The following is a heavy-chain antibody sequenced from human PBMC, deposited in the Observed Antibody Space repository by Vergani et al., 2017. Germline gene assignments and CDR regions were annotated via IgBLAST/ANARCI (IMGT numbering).Heavy chain of an antibody. Sequence: QVQLVQSGAEVKKPGSSVKVSCKASGGTFSSYAISWVRQAPGKGLEWMGGIIPIFGTANYAQKFQGRVTITADKSTSTAYMELSSLRSEDTAVYYCARDLRKIVGATTVGSAFFDYWGQGTLVTVSS. D-gene: IGHD1-26*01. CDR2: IIPIFGTA. CDR3: ARDLRKIVGATTVGSAFFDY. J-gene: IGHJ4*02. V-gene: IGHV1-69*06. CDR1: GGTFSSYA.